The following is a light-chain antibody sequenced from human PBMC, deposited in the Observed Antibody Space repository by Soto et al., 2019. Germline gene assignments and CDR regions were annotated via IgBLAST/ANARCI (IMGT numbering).Light chain of an antibody. V-gene: IGLV2-14*03. CDR1: SSDIGRYDH. CDR3: ISYTDRQSYL. J-gene: IGLJ1*01. CDR2: AVS. Sequence: QSVLTQPASVSGSPGQSITISCSGTSSDIGRYDHVAWYQQFPGKSPKLMIYAVSDRPSGVSDRFSGSKSGITASLTISGLQTEDEADYYCISYTDRQSYLFGTGTKVTVL.